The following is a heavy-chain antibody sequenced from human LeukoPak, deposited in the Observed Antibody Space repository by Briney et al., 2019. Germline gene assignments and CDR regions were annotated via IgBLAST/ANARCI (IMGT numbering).Heavy chain of an antibody. CDR1: GYTFTGYY. J-gene: IGHJ4*02. V-gene: IGHV1-2*02. CDR3: ARDYRGRQWCSSTSCGSLGY. Sequence: ASVKVSCKASGYTFTGYYMHWVRQAPGQGLEWMGWINPNSGGTDYAQKFQGRVTMTRDTSISTAYMELSRLRSDDTAVYYCARDYRGRQWCSSTSCGSLGYWGQGTLVTVSS. CDR2: INPNSGGT. D-gene: IGHD2-2*01.